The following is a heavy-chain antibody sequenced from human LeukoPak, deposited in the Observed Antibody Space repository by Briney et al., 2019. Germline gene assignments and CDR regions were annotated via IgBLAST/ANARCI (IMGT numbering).Heavy chain of an antibody. CDR3: ARHPRRSRQPAFDI. V-gene: IGHV4-39*01. D-gene: IGHD2-2*01. CDR2: IYYSGST. J-gene: IGHJ3*02. Sequence: PSETLSLTCTVSGGSISSSSYYWGWIRQPPGKGLEWIGSIYYSGSTYYNPSLKSRVTISVDTSKNQFSLKLSSVTAADTAVYYCARHPRRSRQPAFDIWGQRTMVTVSS. CDR1: GGSISSSSYY.